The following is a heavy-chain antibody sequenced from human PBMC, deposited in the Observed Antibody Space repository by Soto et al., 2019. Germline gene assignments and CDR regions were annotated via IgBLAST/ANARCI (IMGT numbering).Heavy chain of an antibody. Sequence: SETLSLTCTVSGGSISSSSYYWGWIRQPPGKGLEWIGSIYYSGSTYYNPSLKSRVTISVDTSKNQFSLKLSSVTAADTAVYYCARDHRGIKNWAYNWFDPWGQGTLVTVSS. CDR2: IYYSGST. CDR1: GGSISSSSYY. V-gene: IGHV4-39*02. J-gene: IGHJ5*02. CDR3: ARDHRGIKNWAYNWFDP. D-gene: IGHD7-27*01.